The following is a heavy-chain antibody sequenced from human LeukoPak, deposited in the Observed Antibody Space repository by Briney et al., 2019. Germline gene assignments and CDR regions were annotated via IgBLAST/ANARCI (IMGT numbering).Heavy chain of an antibody. CDR1: GGSISSYH. V-gene: IGHV4-4*07. J-gene: IGHJ5*02. D-gene: IGHD2/OR15-2a*01. CDR2: IYTGGST. CDR3: ARRRGSNRNWFDP. Sequence: SETLSLTCTVSGGSISSYHWSWIRQPAGKGLEWIGRIYTGGSTNYNPSLKSRVTISVDTSKNHFSLKLNSLTAADTAMYYCARRRGSNRNWFDPWGQGTLVTVSS.